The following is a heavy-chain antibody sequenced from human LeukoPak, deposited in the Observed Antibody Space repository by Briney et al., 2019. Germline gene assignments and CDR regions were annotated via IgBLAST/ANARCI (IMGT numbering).Heavy chain of an antibody. D-gene: IGHD6-13*01. V-gene: IGHV1-8*01. Sequence: ASVKVSCKASGYTFSSHYMHWVRQAPGQGLEWMGWMNPNSGNTGYAQKFQGRVTITRNTSISTAYMELSSLRSEDTAVYYCARGLRSSWYRGYYFDYWGQGTLVTVSS. J-gene: IGHJ4*02. CDR3: ARGLRSSWYRGYYFDY. CDR2: MNPNSGNT. CDR1: GYTFSSHY.